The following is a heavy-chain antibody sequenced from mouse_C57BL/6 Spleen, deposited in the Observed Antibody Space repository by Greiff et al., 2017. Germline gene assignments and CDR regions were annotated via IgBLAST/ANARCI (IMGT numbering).Heavy chain of an antibody. CDR3: ISFAY. V-gene: IGHV1-50*01. CDR2: IDPSDSYT. J-gene: IGHJ3*01. CDR1: GYTFTSYW. D-gene: IGHD6-2*01. Sequence: VQLQQPGAELVKPGASVKLSCKASGYTFTSYWMQWVKQRPGQGLEWIGEIDPSDSYTNYNQKFKGKATLTVDTSSSTAYMQLSSLTSDDSAVYYCISFAYWGQGTLVTVSA.